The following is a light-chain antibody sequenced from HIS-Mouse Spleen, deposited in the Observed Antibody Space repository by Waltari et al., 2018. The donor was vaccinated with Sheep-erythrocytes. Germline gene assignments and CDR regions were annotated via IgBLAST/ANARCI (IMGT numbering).Light chain of an antibody. V-gene: IGLV2-8*01. J-gene: IGLJ1*01. CDR1: SSDVVGYNY. Sequence: QSALTQPPSASGSPGQSVTISCTGTSSDVVGYNYVSWYQQHPGKAPKLMIYEVSKRPSGVPDRFSGSKSGNTASLTVSGLQAEDEADYYCCSYAGSYNHVFATGTKVTVL. CDR2: EVS. CDR3: CSYAGSYNHV.